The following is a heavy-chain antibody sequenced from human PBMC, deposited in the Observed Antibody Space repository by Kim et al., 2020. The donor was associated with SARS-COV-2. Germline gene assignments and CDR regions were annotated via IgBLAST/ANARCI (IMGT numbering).Heavy chain of an antibody. Sequence: GGSLRLSCAASGLSISNNWMNWVRQVPGRGLEWVANIKEDGSETYYVDSVKGRFTISRDNAENSLYLQMNSLRAEDTAIYYCVRDNVMVYWGQGTLVTVSS. CDR3: VRDNVMVY. V-gene: IGHV3-7*03. D-gene: IGHD2-8*01. CDR1: GLSISNNW. J-gene: IGHJ4*02. CDR2: IKEDGSET.